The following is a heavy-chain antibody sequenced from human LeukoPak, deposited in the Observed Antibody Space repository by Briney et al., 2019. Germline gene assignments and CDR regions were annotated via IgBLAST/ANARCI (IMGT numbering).Heavy chain of an antibody. CDR1: EFTFSIYW. J-gene: IGHJ4*02. Sequence: GGSLRLSCTASEFTFSIYWMSWVRQAPGKGLERVSSITSSVGDTFYADSVKGRFTISRDNSKNTLYLQMNSLRVEDTAVYYCASQRTTVGGNWGQGTLVTVSS. CDR3: ASQRTTVGGN. CDR2: ITSSVGDT. V-gene: IGHV3-23*01. D-gene: IGHD4-11*01.